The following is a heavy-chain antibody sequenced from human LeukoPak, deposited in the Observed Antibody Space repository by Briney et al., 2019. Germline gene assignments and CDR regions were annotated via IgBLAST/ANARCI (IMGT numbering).Heavy chain of an antibody. D-gene: IGHD2/OR15-2a*01. V-gene: IGHV3-23*01. CDR1: GFTFSSYA. J-gene: IGHJ4*02. CDR3: ARFAGRKRLPGFDTTFDY. CDR2: ISGSGGST. Sequence: GGSLRLSCAASGFTFSSYAMSWVRQAPGKGLEWVSAISGSGGSTYYADSVKGRFTISRDNSKNTLYLQMNSLRAEDTAVYYCARFAGRKRLPGFDTTFDYWGQGTLVTVSS.